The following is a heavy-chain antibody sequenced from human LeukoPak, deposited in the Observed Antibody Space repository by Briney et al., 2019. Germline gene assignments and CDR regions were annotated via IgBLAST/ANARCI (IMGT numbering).Heavy chain of an antibody. D-gene: IGHD2-15*01. Sequence: SQTLSLTCTVSGGSISRGDNYWSWIRQHPGKGLEWIGYIYYSGSTYYNPSFKSRVTISVDTSKNQFSLKLSSVTAADTAVYYCARGIVVVVAADNWFDPWGQGTLVTVSS. CDR1: GGSISRGDNY. V-gene: IGHV4-31*03. J-gene: IGHJ5*02. CDR3: ARGIVVVVAADNWFDP. CDR2: IYYSGST.